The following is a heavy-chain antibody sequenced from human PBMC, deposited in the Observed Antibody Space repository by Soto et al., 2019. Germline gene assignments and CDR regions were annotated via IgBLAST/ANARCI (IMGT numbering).Heavy chain of an antibody. CDR3: ARDQGGSIFKVSPLGAFDI. D-gene: IGHD3-16*01. J-gene: IGHJ3*02. V-gene: IGHV1-18*01. Sequence: ASVKVSCKASGYTFTSYGISWVRQAPGQGLEWMGWISAYNGNTNYAQKLQGRVTMTTDTSTSTAYMELRSLRSDDTAVYYCARDQGGSIFKVSPLGAFDIWGQGTMVTVSS. CDR2: ISAYNGNT. CDR1: GYTFTSYG.